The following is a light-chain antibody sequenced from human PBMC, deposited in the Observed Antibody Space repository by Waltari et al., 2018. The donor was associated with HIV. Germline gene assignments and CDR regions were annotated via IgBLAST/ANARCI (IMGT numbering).Light chain of an antibody. J-gene: IGLJ2*01. CDR1: NSDVGASND. Sequence: QSALTQTRSVSGSPGQTVTISFIGTNSDVGASNDVSWYQQLPAKAPKLVIYDVSKQPSGVLDRFSGSKSGNTASLTISGLQADDEADYYCCSYAGTYTVFGGGTTVTVL. CDR3: CSYAGTYTV. CDR2: DVS. V-gene: IGLV2-11*01.